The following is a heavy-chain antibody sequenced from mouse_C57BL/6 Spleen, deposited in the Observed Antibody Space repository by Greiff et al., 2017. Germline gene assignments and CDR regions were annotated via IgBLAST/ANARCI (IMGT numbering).Heavy chain of an antibody. J-gene: IGHJ3*01. V-gene: IGHV2-3*01. D-gene: IGHD2-5*01. CDR2: IWGDGGT. CDR3: AKGGYSNYVDWFAY. Sequence: VQLVESGPGLVAPSQSLSITCTVSGFSLTSYGVSWVRQPPGKGLEWLGVIWGDGGTNYHSALISRLSISKDNSKSQVFLKLNSLQTDDTATYYCAKGGYSNYVDWFAYWGQGTLVTVSA. CDR1: GFSLTSYG.